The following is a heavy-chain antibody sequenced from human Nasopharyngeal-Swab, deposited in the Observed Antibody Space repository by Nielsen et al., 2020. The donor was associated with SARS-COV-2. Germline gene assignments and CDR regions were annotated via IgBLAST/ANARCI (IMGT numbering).Heavy chain of an antibody. D-gene: IGHD2-15*01. CDR2: IYYSEST. J-gene: IGHJ4*02. V-gene: IGHV4-30-4*01. Sequence: WIRQPPGKGLEWIGYIYYSESTYYNPSLKSRVTISVDTSKNQFSLKLSSVTAADTAVYYCAREGNCSGGSCYSYFDYWGQGTLVTVSS. CDR3: AREGNCSGGSCYSYFDY.